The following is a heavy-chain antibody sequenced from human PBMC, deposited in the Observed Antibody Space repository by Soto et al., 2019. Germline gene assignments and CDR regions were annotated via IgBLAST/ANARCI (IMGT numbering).Heavy chain of an antibody. J-gene: IGHJ5*02. D-gene: IGHD5-18*01. CDR2: ISYSGTT. CDR3: ARGRGYSYGLDP. V-gene: IGHV4-30-4*01. Sequence: QVQLQESGPGLVKPSQTLSLTCTVSGDSISSNNNYWSWIRQPPGEGLEWIGFISYSGTTSYSPSLKSRVAISLDTSQNQFSRSLSSVTAADTAVYYCARGRGYSYGLDPWGQGTLVTVSS. CDR1: GDSISSNNNY.